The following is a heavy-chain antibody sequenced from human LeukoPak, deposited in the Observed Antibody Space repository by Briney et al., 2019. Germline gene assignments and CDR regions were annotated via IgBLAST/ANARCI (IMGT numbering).Heavy chain of an antibody. CDR2: IYYSGST. CDR3: ARTWEGGPYYYYYMDV. CDR1: GGSISSYY. V-gene: IGHV4-59*08. Sequence: SETLSLTCTVSGGSISSYYWSWIRQPPGKGLEWIGYIYYSGSTNYNPSLKSRVTISVDTSKNQFSLKLSSVTAADTAVYYCARTWEGGPYYYYYMDVWGKGTTVTVSS. D-gene: IGHD1-26*01. J-gene: IGHJ6*03.